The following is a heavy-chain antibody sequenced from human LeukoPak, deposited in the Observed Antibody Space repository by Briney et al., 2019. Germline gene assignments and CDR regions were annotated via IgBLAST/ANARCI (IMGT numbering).Heavy chain of an antibody. Sequence: GGSLRLSCVVAGFTFSNYVMSWVRQAPGKGLEWVSAISGSGGSTYYADSVKGRFTISRDNSKNTLYLQMNSLRAEDTAVYYCAKGDYVWGSYRPYWGQGTLVTVSS. D-gene: IGHD3-16*01. CDR3: AKGDYVWGSYRPY. V-gene: IGHV3-23*01. CDR2: ISGSGGST. CDR1: GFTFSNYV. J-gene: IGHJ4*02.